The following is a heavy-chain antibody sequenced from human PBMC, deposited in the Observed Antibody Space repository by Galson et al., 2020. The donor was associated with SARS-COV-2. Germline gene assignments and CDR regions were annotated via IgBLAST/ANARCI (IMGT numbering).Heavy chain of an antibody. CDR1: GFTFSSYA. CDR3: ARVSSGSYWGYFDY. J-gene: IGHJ4*02. V-gene: IGHV3-30-3*01. D-gene: IGHD1-26*01. CDR2: ISYDGSNK. Sequence: GESLKISCAASGFTFSSYAMYWVRQAPGKGLEWVAVISYDGSNKYYADSVKGRFTISRDNSKNTLYLQMNSLRAEDTAVYYCARVSSGSYWGYFDYWGQGTLVTVSS.